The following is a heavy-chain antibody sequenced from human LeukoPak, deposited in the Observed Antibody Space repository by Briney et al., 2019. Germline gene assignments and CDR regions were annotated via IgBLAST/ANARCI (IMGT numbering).Heavy chain of an antibody. CDR1: GFTFSSYG. CDR3: ARGWGRMVTGIYGMDV. J-gene: IGHJ6*02. D-gene: IGHD5-18*01. V-gene: IGHV3-33*01. Sequence: PGRSLRLSCAASGFTFSSYGMHWVRQAPGKGLEWVAVIWYDGSNKYYADSVKGRFTISRDNSKNTLYLQMNSLRAEDTAVYYCARGWGRMVTGIYGMDVWGQGTTVTVSS. CDR2: IWYDGSNK.